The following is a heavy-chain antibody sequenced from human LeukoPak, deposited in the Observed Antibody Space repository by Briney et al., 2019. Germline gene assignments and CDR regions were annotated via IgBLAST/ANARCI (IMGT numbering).Heavy chain of an antibody. CDR3: ARDRASAGGFDY. CDR2: IYYSGTT. J-gene: IGHJ4*02. V-gene: IGHV4-59*01. CDR1: GDSNSLYY. Sequence: SETLSLTCSVSGDSNSLYYWSWIRQPPGKGLEWIGYIYYSGTTNYNPSLQSRVTISVATSKNQFSLKLSSVTAADTALYYCARDRASAGGFDYWGQGTLVTVSS. D-gene: IGHD2-15*01.